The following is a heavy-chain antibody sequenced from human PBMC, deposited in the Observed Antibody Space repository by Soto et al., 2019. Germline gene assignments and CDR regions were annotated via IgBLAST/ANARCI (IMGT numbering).Heavy chain of an antibody. D-gene: IGHD1-1*01. J-gene: IGHJ6*02. CDR2: ISYDGSFV. V-gene: IGHV3-30*18. CDR1: GLTFSDYG. Sequence: GGSLRLSCVASGLTFSDYGFHWVRQAPGKGLDWVAAISYDGSFVYYADSVRGRFTISRDNSRNTLDLQMNTLRHEDTAVYYCAKERGRNRNFAMDVWGQGTSVTVSS. CDR3: AKERGRNRNFAMDV.